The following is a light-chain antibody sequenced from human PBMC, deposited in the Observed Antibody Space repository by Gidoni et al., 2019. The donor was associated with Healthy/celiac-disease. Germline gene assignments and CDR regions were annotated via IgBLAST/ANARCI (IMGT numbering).Light chain of an antibody. Sequence: QSALTQTASVSGSPGQSLTISCTGTSRDVGGYHYVSWYQQHPGKAPKLMIYEVSNRPSGVSNRFSGSKSGNTASLTISGLQAEDEADYYCSSYTSSSTPYVFGTVTKVTVL. CDR1: SRDVGGYHY. J-gene: IGLJ1*01. CDR2: EVS. CDR3: SSYTSSSTPYV. V-gene: IGLV2-14*01.